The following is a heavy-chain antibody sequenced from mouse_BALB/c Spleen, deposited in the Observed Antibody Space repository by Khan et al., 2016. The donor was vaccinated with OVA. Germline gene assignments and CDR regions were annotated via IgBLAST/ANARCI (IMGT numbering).Heavy chain of an antibody. V-gene: IGHV5-4*02. CDR3: ERGYYGDPVAY. D-gene: IGHD2-13*01. CDR1: GFIFSDYY. Sequence: EVELVESGGGLVKPGGSLKLSCAASGFIFSDYYMYWVRQTPEKRLEWVATISDGGTYTYYLDSVMGRFTISRDDAKNNLYLQMSSLKAEDTAIYDGERGYYGDPVAYWGQGTLVAVSA. J-gene: IGHJ3*01. CDR2: ISDGGTYT.